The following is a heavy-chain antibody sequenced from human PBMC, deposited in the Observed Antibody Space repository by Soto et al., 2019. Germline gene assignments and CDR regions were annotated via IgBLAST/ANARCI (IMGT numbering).Heavy chain of an antibody. CDR2: ISGDAGRT. J-gene: IGHJ4*02. Sequence: EVQLLESGGALVQPGGSLRLSCEASGFTYVKYAMSWVRQAPGKGLEWVSGISGDAGRTFYADSVKGRFTISRDNSKNTVYLPMNSLRVEDTAVYYCVKDTVVVINGGDFDYWGQGTLVTVSS. D-gene: IGHD3-22*01. CDR3: VKDTVVVINGGDFDY. V-gene: IGHV3-23*01. CDR1: GFTYVKYA.